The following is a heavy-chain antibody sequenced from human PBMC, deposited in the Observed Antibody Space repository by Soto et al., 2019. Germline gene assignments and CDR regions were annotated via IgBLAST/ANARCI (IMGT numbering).Heavy chain of an antibody. CDR3: ARTGGTYYFDH. J-gene: IGHJ4*02. CDR1: GPTFTSYG. Sequence: QVQLVQSGAEVKKPGSSVNVSCKASGPTFTSYGIHWVRQAPGQGLEWMGGFVPMFSSSNYAQKFQGRLTIVADESTNTAYMELSSLRADDSAIYYCARTGGTYYFDHWGQGTLVTVSS. V-gene: IGHV1-69*01. CDR2: FVPMFSSS. D-gene: IGHD1-1*01.